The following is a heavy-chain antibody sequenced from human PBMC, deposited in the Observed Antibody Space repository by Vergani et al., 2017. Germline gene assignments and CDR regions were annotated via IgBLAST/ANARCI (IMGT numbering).Heavy chain of an antibody. D-gene: IGHD6-13*01. CDR1: GFTFSSYS. V-gene: IGHV3-21*01. J-gene: IGHJ5*02. Sequence: EVQLVESGGGLVKPGGSLRLSCAASGFTFSSYSMNWVRQAPGKGLEWVSSISSSSSYIYYADSVKGRFTISRDNAKNSLYLQMNSLRAEDTAVYYCARDKAAAKNWFDPWGQGTLVTVSS. CDR3: ARDKAAAKNWFDP. CDR2: ISSSSSYI.